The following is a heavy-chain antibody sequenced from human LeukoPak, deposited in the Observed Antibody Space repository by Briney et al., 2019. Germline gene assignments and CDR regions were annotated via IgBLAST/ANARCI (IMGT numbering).Heavy chain of an antibody. CDR2: IIPNSGGT. J-gene: IGHJ4*02. CDR3: ARTMVRGVIIYYFDY. CDR1: GYTFTGYY. D-gene: IGHD3-10*01. V-gene: IGHV1-2*02. Sequence: ASVKVSCKASGYTFTGYYMHWVRQAPGQGLEWMGWIIPNSGGTNYAQKFQGRVTMTRDTSISTAYMELSRLRSDDTAVYYCARTMVRGVIIYYFDYWGQGTLVTVSS.